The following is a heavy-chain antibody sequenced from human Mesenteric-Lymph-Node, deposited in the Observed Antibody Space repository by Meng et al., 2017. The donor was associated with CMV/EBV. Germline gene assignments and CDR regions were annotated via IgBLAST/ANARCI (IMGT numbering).Heavy chain of an antibody. Sequence: FSSYGMHWGRQAPGKGLEWVSVIYIGGGTTYYADSVKGRFTISRDDSKNTLYLQLNSLRAEDRAIYYCARVALCGATSCYPYYFDNWGQGTLVTVSS. J-gene: IGHJ4*02. D-gene: IGHD2-2*01. CDR2: IYIGGGTT. CDR3: ARVALCGATSCYPYYFDN. CDR1: FSSYG. V-gene: IGHV3-23*03.